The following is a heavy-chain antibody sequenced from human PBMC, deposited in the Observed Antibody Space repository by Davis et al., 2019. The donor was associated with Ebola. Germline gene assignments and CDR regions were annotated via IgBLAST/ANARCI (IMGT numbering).Heavy chain of an antibody. J-gene: IGHJ4*02. Sequence: AASVKVSCKASGYTFTDYYMHWVRQAPGQGLEWMGWINPNTGGTNYAQKFQGRVTMTRDTSISTAYMELSRLRSDDTAVYYCAREGQPLQWLETFDYWGQGTLVTVSS. CDR1: GYTFTDYY. CDR2: INPNTGGT. CDR3: AREGQPLQWLETFDY. D-gene: IGHD6-19*01. V-gene: IGHV1-2*02.